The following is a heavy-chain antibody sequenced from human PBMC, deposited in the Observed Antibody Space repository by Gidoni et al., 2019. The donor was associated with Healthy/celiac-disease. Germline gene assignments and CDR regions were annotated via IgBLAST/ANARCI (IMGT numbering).Heavy chain of an antibody. J-gene: IGHJ4*02. D-gene: IGHD5-18*01. CDR2: INHSGST. Sequence: QVQLQQWGAGLLKPSETLSLTCAVYGGSFSGYYWSWIRQPPGKGLVWIGEINHSGSTNYNPSLKSRVTISVDTSKNQFSLKLSSVTAADTAVYYCARGDTAMVRNFDYWGQGTLVTVSS. V-gene: IGHV4-34*01. CDR1: GGSFSGYY. CDR3: ARGDTAMVRNFDY.